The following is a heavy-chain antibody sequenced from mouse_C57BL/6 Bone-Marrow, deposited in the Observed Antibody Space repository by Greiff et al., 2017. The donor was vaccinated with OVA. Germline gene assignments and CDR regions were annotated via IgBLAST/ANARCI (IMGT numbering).Heavy chain of an antibody. J-gene: IGHJ3*01. D-gene: IGHD1-1*01. Sequence: EVQGVESGGDLVKPGGSLKLSCAASGFTFSSYGMSCVRQTPDKRLEWVATISSGGSYTYYPDSVKGRFTISRDNAKNTLYLQMSSLKSEDTAMYYCARPYYGSSTGFAYWGQGTLVTVSA. CDR3: ARPYYGSSTGFAY. V-gene: IGHV5-6*01. CDR2: ISSGGSYT. CDR1: GFTFSSYG.